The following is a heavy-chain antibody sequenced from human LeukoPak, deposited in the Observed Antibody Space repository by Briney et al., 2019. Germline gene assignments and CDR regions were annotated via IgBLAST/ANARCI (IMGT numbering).Heavy chain of an antibody. CDR1: GGSISSSSYY. Sequence: PSETLSLTCTVSGGSISSSSYYWAWIRQPPGKGLEWIGTIDYSENTYYNPSLKSRVTISVDTSKNGFSLKLSSVTAADTAVYYCASRRDGYNYWGQGTLVTVSS. V-gene: IGHV4-39*02. J-gene: IGHJ4*02. D-gene: IGHD5-24*01. CDR3: ASRRDGYNY. CDR2: IDYSENT.